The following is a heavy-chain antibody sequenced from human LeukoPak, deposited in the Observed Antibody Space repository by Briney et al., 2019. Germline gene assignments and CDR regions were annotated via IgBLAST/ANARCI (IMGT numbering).Heavy chain of an antibody. CDR1: GYTFTCYY. CDR2: INPNSGGT. CDR3: ARGRAYYYGSGSYYAFDY. D-gene: IGHD3-10*01. J-gene: IGHJ4*02. V-gene: IGHV1-2*02. Sequence: ASVKVSCKASGYTFTCYYMHWVRQAPGQGLEWMGWINPNSGGTNYAQKFQGRVTMTRDTSISTAYMELSRLRSDDTAVYYCARGRAYYYGSGSYYAFDYWGQGTLVTVSS.